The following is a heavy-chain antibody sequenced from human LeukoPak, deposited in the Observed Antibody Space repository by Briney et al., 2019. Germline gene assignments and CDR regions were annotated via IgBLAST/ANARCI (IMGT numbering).Heavy chain of an antibody. CDR1: GGSISSYY. D-gene: IGHD1-26*01. V-gene: IGHV4-59*01. CDR2: IYYSGST. CDR3: ARDYYSGTYAH. Sequence: SETLSLICTVSGGSISSYYWSWIRQPPGKGLEWIGYIYYSGSTNYNPSLKSRVTISVDTSKNQFSLKLSSVTAADTAVYYCARDYYSGTYAHWGQGTLVTVSS. J-gene: IGHJ4*02.